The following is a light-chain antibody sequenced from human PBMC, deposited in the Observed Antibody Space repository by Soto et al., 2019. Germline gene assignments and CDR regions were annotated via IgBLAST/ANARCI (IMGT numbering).Light chain of an antibody. CDR3: ASYSGSNTLV. CDR2: EVT. V-gene: IGLV2-14*01. J-gene: IGLJ3*02. CDR1: SSDLGTYDY. Sequence: QSALTQPASVSGSPGQSITIPCTGTSSDLGTYDYASWYQQHPDKVPKLIIYEVTTRPSGISNRFSGSKSGNTASLTISGLQADDEADYYCASYSGSNTLVFGGGTKVTVL.